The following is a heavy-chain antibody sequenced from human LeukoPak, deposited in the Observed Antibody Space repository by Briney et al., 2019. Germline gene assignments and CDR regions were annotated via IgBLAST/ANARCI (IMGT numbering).Heavy chain of an antibody. D-gene: IGHD3-16*01. CDR1: GFTFSTYS. CDR3: ARGGGEVDY. CDR2: VSSSSKYI. J-gene: IGHJ4*02. Sequence: PGGSLRLSCAASGFTFSTYSMNWVRQAPGKGLEWVSSVSSSSKYIYHADSVKGRFTISRDNAKDSLYLQMNSLRAEDTAVFYCARGGGEVDYWGQGTLVTVSS. V-gene: IGHV3-21*01.